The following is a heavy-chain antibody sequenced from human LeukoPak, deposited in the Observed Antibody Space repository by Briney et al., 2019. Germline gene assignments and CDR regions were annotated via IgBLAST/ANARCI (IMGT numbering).Heavy chain of an antibody. Sequence: SETLSLTCTVSGGSINSSYYYWGWIRQPPGKGLEWIGSIYYSGSTYYNPSLKSRVTISVDTSKNQFSLKLSSVTAADTAAYYCARRGGIIRGVASYYYMDVWGKGTTVTISS. D-gene: IGHD3-10*01. CDR3: ARRGGIIRGVASYYYMDV. J-gene: IGHJ6*03. CDR2: IYYSGST. V-gene: IGHV4-39*01. CDR1: GGSINSSYYY.